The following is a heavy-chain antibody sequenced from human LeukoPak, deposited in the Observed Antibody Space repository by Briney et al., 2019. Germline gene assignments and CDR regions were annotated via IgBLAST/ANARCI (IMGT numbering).Heavy chain of an antibody. CDR1: GFTFSNYS. V-gene: IGHV3-30-3*01. CDR3: ARQGDTASWYFDY. Sequence: AGSLRLSCEASGFTFSNYSMHWVRQAPGKGLEWVAVISYDGDNKDYADCVKCQVTISRDNSKSTQYLQMDSLRPGDTAVYYCARQGDTASWYFDYWGQGTLVTVSS. D-gene: IGHD2-21*02. CDR2: ISYDGDNK. J-gene: IGHJ4*02.